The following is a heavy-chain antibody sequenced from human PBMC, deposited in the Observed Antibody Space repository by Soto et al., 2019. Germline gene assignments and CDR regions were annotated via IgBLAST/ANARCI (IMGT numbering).Heavy chain of an antibody. CDR2: ISPKSGGT. V-gene: IGHV1-2*02. Sequence: AAVKVSCKASGYSFIDYYIHWVRQAPGQGFEWMGRISPKSGGTNYAQKFEGRVTMTWDTSLNTAYMELSSLISDDTAVYYCARPPGYISDWYYFDLWGQGTLVTVSS. J-gene: IGHJ4*02. CDR1: GYSFIDYY. CDR3: ARPPGYISDWYYFDL. D-gene: IGHD3-9*01.